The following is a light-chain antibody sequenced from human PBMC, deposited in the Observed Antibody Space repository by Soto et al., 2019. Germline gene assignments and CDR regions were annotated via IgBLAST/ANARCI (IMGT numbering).Light chain of an antibody. CDR2: AAS. Sequence: DIQMTQSPSSLSPSVGDRVTITCRASQSINKYLNWYLQTPGKAPKLLIYAASRLHSGVPSRITGSGSGTDFTLTISSLQPEDFGTYYCQQSYRTPYTFGRGTNLEIK. CDR1: QSINKY. CDR3: QQSYRTPYT. J-gene: IGKJ2*01. V-gene: IGKV1-39*01.